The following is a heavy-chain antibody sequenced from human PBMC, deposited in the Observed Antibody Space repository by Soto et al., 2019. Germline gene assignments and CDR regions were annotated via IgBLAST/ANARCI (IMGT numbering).Heavy chain of an antibody. CDR1: GGSISSGGYY. CDR2: IYYSGST. Sequence: PSETLSLTCTVSGGSISSGGYYWSWIRQHPGKGLEWIGYIYYSGSTYYNPSLKSRVTISVDTSKNQFSLKLSSVTAADTAVYYCARARIIAARRKGYNWFDPWGQGTLVTVSS. D-gene: IGHD6-6*01. CDR3: ARARIIAARRKGYNWFDP. V-gene: IGHV4-31*03. J-gene: IGHJ5*02.